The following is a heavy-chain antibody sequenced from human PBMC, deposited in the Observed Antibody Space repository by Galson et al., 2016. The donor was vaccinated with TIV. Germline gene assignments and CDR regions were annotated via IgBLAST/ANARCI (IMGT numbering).Heavy chain of an antibody. CDR1: GFTFSNYG. J-gene: IGHJ4*02. CDR3: AKDVGVKGGLIEVADY. Sequence: SLRLSCAASGFTFSNYGMHWVRQAPGKGLQWLTIISYDGNNKFYADSVKGRFTISRDNSKSTLFLQMDSLRPEDTAMYYCAKDVGVKGGLIEVADYWGQGTLVPVSS. V-gene: IGHV3-30*18. D-gene: IGHD2-15*01. CDR2: ISYDGNNK.